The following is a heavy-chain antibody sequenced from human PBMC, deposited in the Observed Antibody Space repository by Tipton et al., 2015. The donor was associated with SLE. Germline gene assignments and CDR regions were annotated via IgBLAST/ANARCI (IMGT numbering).Heavy chain of an antibody. D-gene: IGHD3-3*01. CDR2: IRYDGSNK. J-gene: IGHJ4*02. Sequence: SLRLSCAASGFTFSSYGMHWVRQAPGKGLEWVAFIRYDGSNKYYADSVKGRFTISRDNSKNTLYLQMNSLRAEDTAVYYCAKDYDFWSGYYPFDYWGQGTLVTVSS. V-gene: IGHV3-30*02. CDR3: AKDYDFWSGYYPFDY. CDR1: GFTFSSYG.